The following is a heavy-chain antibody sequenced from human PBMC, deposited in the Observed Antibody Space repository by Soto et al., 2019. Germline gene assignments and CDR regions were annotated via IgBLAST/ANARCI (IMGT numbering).Heavy chain of an antibody. V-gene: IGHV4-31*03. Sequence: SETLSLTCTVSGGSISSGGYYWSWIRQHPGKGLEWIGYIYYSGSTYYNPSLKSRVTISVDTSKNQFSLKLSSVTAADTAVYYCARDRGERYYTNGVCPFRWFDPWGQGTLVTVSS. J-gene: IGHJ5*02. D-gene: IGHD2-8*01. CDR1: GGSISSGGYY. CDR3: ARDRGERYYTNGVCPFRWFDP. CDR2: IYYSGST.